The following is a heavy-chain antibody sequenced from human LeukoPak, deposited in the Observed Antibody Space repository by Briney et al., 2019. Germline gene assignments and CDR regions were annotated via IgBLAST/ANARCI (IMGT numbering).Heavy chain of an antibody. Sequence: SETLSLTCTVSGGSINSYYWGWIRQPPGKGLEWIGSIYYSGSTYYNPSLKSRVTISVDTSKNQFSLKLSSVTAADTAVYYCARGYSSMGYYYYYMDVWGKGTTVTVSS. J-gene: IGHJ6*03. V-gene: IGHV4-39*07. D-gene: IGHD6-13*01. CDR3: ARGYSSMGYYYYYMDV. CDR1: GGSINSYY. CDR2: IYYSGST.